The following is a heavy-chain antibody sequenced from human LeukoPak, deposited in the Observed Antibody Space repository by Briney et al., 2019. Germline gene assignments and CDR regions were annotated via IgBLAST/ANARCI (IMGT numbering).Heavy chain of an antibody. CDR2: ISGSGGST. Sequence: GGSLRLSCAASGLTVSSNYMNWVRQAPGKGLEWVSAISGSGGSTYYADSVKGRFTISRDNSKNTLYLQMNSLRAEDTAVYYCAKDRIAAAGTVVAGFDYWGQGTLVTVSS. V-gene: IGHV3-23*01. J-gene: IGHJ4*02. CDR3: AKDRIAAAGTVVAGFDY. D-gene: IGHD6-13*01. CDR1: GLTVSSNY.